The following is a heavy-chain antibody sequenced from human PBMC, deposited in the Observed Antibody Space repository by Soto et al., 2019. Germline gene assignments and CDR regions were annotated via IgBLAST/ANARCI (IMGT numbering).Heavy chain of an antibody. Sequence: QVQLVQSGAEVKKPGASVKVSCKASGYTFTSYGISWVRQAPGQGLEWMGWISAYNGNTNYAQKLQGRVTMTTDTSTSTAYMELRSLRSYYTAVYYCARDLDILTGTHIEDFQHRGQGTRVTVAS. J-gene: IGHJ1*01. CDR2: ISAYNGNT. CDR3: ARDLDILTGTHIEDFQH. CDR1: GYTFTSYG. D-gene: IGHD3-9*01. V-gene: IGHV1-18*01.